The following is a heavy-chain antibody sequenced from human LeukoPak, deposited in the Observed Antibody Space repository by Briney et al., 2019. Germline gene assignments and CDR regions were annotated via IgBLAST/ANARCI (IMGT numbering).Heavy chain of an antibody. D-gene: IGHD3-10*01. CDR3: ATGGIDSRYYFDN. Sequence: GGSLRLSCAASGFPFTTYWMHWVRQAPGKGLVWVSRINPDGRSTTYADSVKGRFTISRDNAKNTLYLHMNSLSVEDTAVYYCATGGIDSRYYFDNWGQGTLVTVSS. J-gene: IGHJ4*02. V-gene: IGHV3-74*03. CDR2: INPDGRST. CDR1: GFPFTTYW.